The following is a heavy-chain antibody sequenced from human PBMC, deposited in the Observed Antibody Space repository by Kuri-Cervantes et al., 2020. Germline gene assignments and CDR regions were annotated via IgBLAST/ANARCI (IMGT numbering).Heavy chain of an antibody. J-gene: IGHJ4*02. D-gene: IGHD2-2*01. CDR1: GSTFSSYS. V-gene: IGHV3-48*04. CDR3: TRGWSCSSPSCSGRKY. Sequence: ETLSLTCAASGSTFSSYSMNWVRQAPGKGLEWVSYISSSSSTIYYADSVKGRFTISRDNAKSSLYLQMNSLRAEDTAVYYCTRGWSCSSPSCSGRKYWGQGTLVTVSS. CDR2: ISSSSSTI.